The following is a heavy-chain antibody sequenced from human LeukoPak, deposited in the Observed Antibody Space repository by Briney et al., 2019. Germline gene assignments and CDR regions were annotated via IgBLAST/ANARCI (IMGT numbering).Heavy chain of an antibody. V-gene: IGHV4-4*02. Sequence: PSETLSLTCGVSGGSITSTNYWTWVRPPPGKGLEWIGEVNVEGSTNYNPSLMGRVAISGDTSENHISLQLTSVTAADTAVYYCAREGGPYRPLDYSGQGALVTVSS. CDR3: AREGGPYRPLDY. J-gene: IGHJ4*02. CDR2: VNVEGST. CDR1: GGSITSTNY.